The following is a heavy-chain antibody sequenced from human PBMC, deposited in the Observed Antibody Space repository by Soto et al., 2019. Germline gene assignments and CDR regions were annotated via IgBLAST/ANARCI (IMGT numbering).Heavy chain of an antibody. D-gene: IGHD3-22*01. CDR3: TRHSDFYYYDSSGVY. CDR2: IRSKANSYAT. J-gene: IGHJ4*02. CDR1: GFTFSGSA. V-gene: IGHV3-73*01. Sequence: GGSLRLSCAASGFTFSGSAMHWVRQASGKGLEWVGRIRSKANSYATAYAASVKGRFTISRDDSKNTAYLQMNSLKTEDTAVYYCTRHSDFYYYDSSGVYWGQGTLVTVSS.